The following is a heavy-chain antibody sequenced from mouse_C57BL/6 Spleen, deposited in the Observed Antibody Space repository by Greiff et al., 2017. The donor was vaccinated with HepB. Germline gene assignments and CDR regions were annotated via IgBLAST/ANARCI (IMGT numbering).Heavy chain of an antibody. J-gene: IGHJ3*01. CDR3: ARPANYYGSPSFAY. Sequence: EVKLQESGGGLVKPGGSLKLSCAASGFTFSSYAMSWVRQTPEKRLEWVATISDGGSYTYYPDNVKGRFTISRDNAKNNLYLQMSHLKSEDTAMYYCARPANYYGSPSFAYWGQGTLVTVSA. D-gene: IGHD1-1*01. CDR2: ISDGGSYT. CDR1: GFTFSSYA. V-gene: IGHV5-4*03.